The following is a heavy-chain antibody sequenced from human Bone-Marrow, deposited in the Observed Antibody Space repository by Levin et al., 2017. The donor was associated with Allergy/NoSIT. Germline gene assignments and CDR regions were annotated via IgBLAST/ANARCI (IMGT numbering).Heavy chain of an antibody. J-gene: IGHJ6*03. CDR3: ARALLGLRDGVYYYYYMDV. V-gene: IGHV1-2*02. D-gene: IGHD5-24*01. CDR1: GYTFTGYY. Sequence: ASVKVSCKASGYTFTGYYMHWVRQAPGQGLEWMGWINPNSGGTNYAQKFQGRVTMTRDTSISTAYMELSRLRSDDTAVYYCARALLGLRDGVYYYYYMDVWGKGTTVTVSS. CDR2: INPNSGGT.